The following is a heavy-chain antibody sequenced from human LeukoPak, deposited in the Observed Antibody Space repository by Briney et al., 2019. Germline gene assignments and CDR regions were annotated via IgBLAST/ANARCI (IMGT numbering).Heavy chain of an antibody. Sequence: GGSLRLSCAASGFTFSDYYVSWIRQAPGKGLEWVSYISSIASIIYYADSVKGRFTISRDNAKNSLYLQMNSLRAEDTAVYYCARGLHYYDTGGYYYPDAFDIWGQGTMVTVSS. D-gene: IGHD3-22*01. CDR2: ISSIASII. CDR1: GFTFSDYY. J-gene: IGHJ3*02. V-gene: IGHV3-11*04. CDR3: ARGLHYYDTGGYYYPDAFDI.